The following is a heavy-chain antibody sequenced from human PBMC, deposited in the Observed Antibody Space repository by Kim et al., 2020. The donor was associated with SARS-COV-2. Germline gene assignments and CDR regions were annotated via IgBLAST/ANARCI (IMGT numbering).Heavy chain of an antibody. J-gene: IGHJ6*02. V-gene: IGHV4-39*01. CDR3: ARQTPLRFARMDV. D-gene: IGHD3-3*01. Sequence: SETLSLTCTVSGGSISSSSYYWGWIRQPPGKGLEWIGSIYYSGSTYYNPSLKSRVTISVDTSKNQFSLKLSSVTAADTAVYYCARQTPLRFARMDVWGQGTTVTVSS. CDR2: IYYSGST. CDR1: GGSISSSSYY.